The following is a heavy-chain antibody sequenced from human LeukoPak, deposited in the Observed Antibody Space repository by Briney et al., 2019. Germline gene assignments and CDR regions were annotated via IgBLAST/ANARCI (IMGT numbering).Heavy chain of an antibody. D-gene: IGHD6-13*01. Sequence: GGSLRLSCAASGFTFSSYSMNWVRQAPGKGLEWVSSICSSSSYIYYAGSVKGRFTISRDNAKNSLYLQMNSLRAEDTAVYYCARVGAASSSWYRVTAKGYYYYYGMDVWGQGTTVTVSS. J-gene: IGHJ6*02. V-gene: IGHV3-21*01. CDR3: ARVGAASSSWYRVTAKGYYYYYGMDV. CDR1: GFTFSSYS. CDR2: ICSSSSYI.